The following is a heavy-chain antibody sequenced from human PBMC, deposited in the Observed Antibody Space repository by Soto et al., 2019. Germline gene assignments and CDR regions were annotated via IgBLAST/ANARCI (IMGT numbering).Heavy chain of an antibody. J-gene: IGHJ4*02. CDR3: AKEYTSTSRGSFDY. Sequence: PGGSLRLSCAASEFTFSNYAMNWVRQAPGKGLEWVSGITGSSGRTFYADSVKGRFTISRDNSKNTVYLQMNSVRADDTSVYYCAKEYTSTSRGSFDYWGQGALVTVSS. V-gene: IGHV3-23*01. D-gene: IGHD1-26*01. CDR2: ITGSSGRT. CDR1: EFTFSNYA.